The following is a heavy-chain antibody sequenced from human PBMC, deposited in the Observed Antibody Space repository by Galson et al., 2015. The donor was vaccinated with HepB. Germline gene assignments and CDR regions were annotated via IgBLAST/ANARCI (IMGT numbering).Heavy chain of an antibody. CDR1: GFTFSDYY. CDR2: ISSSRSYT. V-gene: IGHV3-11*06. Sequence: SLRLSCAASGFTFSDYYMSWIRQAPGKGLEWVSYISSSRSYTNYADSVKGRFTISRDNAKNSLYLQMNSLRAEGTAVYYCARDVSTTYYYDSSGLNWFDPWGQGTLVTVSS. J-gene: IGHJ5*02. CDR3: ARDVSTTYYYDSSGLNWFDP. D-gene: IGHD3-22*01.